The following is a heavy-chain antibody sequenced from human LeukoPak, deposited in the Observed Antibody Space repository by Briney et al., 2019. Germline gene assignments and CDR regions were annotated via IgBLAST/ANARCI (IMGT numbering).Heavy chain of an antibody. CDR1: GFTFSSYG. V-gene: IGHV3-15*01. CDR2: IKSKTDGGTT. D-gene: IGHD2-2*01. Sequence: GGSLRLSCAASGFTFSSYGMHWVRQAPGKGLEWVGRIKSKTDGGTTDYAAPVKGRFTISRDDSKNTLYLQMNSLKTEDTAVYYCTTDLGYCSSTSCSSGDYWGQGTLVTVSS. CDR3: TTDLGYCSSTSCSSGDY. J-gene: IGHJ4*02.